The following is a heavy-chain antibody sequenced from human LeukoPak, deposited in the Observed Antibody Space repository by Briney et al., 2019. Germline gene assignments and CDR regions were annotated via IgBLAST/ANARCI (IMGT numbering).Heavy chain of an antibody. CDR3: AINGGGDSGYGNFDY. CDR2: INWNSDSI. CDR1: GFTFDDYA. V-gene: IGHV3-9*01. Sequence: GGSLRLSCAVSGFTFDDYAMHWVRQVPGKGLEWVSGINWNSDSIGYADSVKGRFTTSRDNAKNSLYLQMNSLRAEDTAFYYCAINGGGDSGYGNFDYWGQGTLVAVSS. D-gene: IGHD5-12*01. J-gene: IGHJ4*02.